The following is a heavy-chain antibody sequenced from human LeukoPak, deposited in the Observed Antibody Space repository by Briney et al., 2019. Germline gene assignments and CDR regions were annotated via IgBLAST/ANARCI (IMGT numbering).Heavy chain of an antibody. CDR1: GGSISSYY. D-gene: IGHD3-22*01. CDR3: ARDSSGHLGFDP. V-gene: IGHV4-59*12. Sequence: SETLSLTCTVSGGSISSYYWSWIRQPPGKGLEWIGYIYYSGSTNYNPSLKSRVTISVDTSKNQFSLKLSSVTAADTAVYYCARDSSGHLGFDPWGQGTLVTVSS. CDR2: IYYSGST. J-gene: IGHJ5*02.